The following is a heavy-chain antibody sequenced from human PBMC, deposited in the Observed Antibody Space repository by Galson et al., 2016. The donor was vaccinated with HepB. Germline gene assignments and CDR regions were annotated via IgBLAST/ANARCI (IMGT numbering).Heavy chain of an antibody. Sequence: CAISGDSVSSDSTSWNWIRQSPPRGLEGLGRTYYRSKCYNDYAASVESRITINPDTSNNQFSPRLDSVTPEDTAVYYWARGSALHNWGQGTLVTVSS. J-gene: IGHJ4*02. V-gene: IGHV6-1*01. D-gene: IGHD1-26*01. CDR2: TYYRSKCYN. CDR1: GDSVSSDSTS. CDR3: ARGSALHN.